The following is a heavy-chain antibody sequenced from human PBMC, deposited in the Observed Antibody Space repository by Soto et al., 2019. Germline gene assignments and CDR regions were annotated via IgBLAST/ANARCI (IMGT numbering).Heavy chain of an antibody. D-gene: IGHD2-2*02. J-gene: IGHJ4*02. CDR1: GFTFDIHA. CDR3: AKSPIRTNCPFDY. V-gene: IGHV3-23*01. CDR2: ISGSGSST. Sequence: GGSLRLSCAVSGFTFDIHAMSWVRQAPGKGLEWVSTISGSGSSTYYADSVKGRFTISRDNSKDTLYLQMNSLRAEDTALYYCAKSPIRTNCPFDYWGRGTLVTVSS.